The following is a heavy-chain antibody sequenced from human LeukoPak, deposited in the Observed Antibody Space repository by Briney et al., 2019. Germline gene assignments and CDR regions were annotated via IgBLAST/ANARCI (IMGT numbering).Heavy chain of an antibody. CDR3: ARQVAGRRGFDY. D-gene: IGHD6-19*01. CDR2: TYYRSKLYN. CDR1: GDSLSSNSAA. Sequence: SQTLSLTCALSGDSLSSNSAAWDWVRQSASRGLECLGRTYYRSKLYNDYAASVKSRLTINPDTSKTQFSLQLNSVTPEDTAVYYCARQVAGRRGFDYWGQGTLVTVSS. V-gene: IGHV6-1*01. J-gene: IGHJ4*02.